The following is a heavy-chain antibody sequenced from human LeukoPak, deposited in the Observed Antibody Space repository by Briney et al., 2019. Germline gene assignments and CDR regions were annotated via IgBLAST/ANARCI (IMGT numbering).Heavy chain of an antibody. CDR3: ARAKSSGTYVIDF. V-gene: IGHV3-21*01. CDR1: GFTFSDHA. CDR2: ISGSSSYI. Sequence: AGSLRLSCAASGFTFSDHAMNWVRQAPGKGLECVSSISGSSSYIYYADSVKGRFTISRDNAKNSLDLQISSLRVDDTAVYYCARAKSSGTYVIDFWGQGTRVTVSP. D-gene: IGHD1-26*01. J-gene: IGHJ4*02.